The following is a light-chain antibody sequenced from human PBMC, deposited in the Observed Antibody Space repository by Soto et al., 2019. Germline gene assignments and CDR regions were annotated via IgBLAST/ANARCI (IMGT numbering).Light chain of an antibody. CDR1: SSDIGGYNY. Sequence: QSALTQPASVSGSPGQSITISCTGTSSDIGGYNYVSWYQQLPGKVPKLIIYDVSNRPSGVSDRFSGSKSGNAASLTISGLQAEDEADYYCSSYTSTCTLYVFGTGTKVNVL. CDR2: DVS. J-gene: IGLJ1*01. CDR3: SSYTSTCTLYV. V-gene: IGLV2-14*03.